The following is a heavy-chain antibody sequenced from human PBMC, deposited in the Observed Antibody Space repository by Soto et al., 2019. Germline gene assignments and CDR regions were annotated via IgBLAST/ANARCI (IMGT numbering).Heavy chain of an antibody. CDR2: INPNSGGT. CDR1: GYTSTGYY. V-gene: IGHV1-2*04. J-gene: IGHJ4*02. CDR3: ARGDPSYCGGDCYSTSIDY. Sequence: ASVKVSCKASGYTSTGYYMHWVRQAPGQGLEWMGWINPNSGGTNYAQKFQGWVTMTRDTSISTAYVELSRLRSDDTAVYYCARGDPSYCGGDCYSTSIDYWGQGTLVTVS. D-gene: IGHD2-21*02.